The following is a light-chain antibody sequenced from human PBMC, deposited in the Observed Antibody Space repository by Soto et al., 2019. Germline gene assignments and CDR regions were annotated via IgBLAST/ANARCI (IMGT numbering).Light chain of an antibody. CDR1: QSVLYSSNNKNY. J-gene: IGKJ1*01. Sequence: DIVMTQSPDSLAVSLGERATINCKSSQSVLYSSNNKNYLAWYQQKPGQPPKLLIYWASTRESGVPDRFSGSGSGTDFTPTISSLQAEDVAVYYGQQYYSTPRTFGQGTKVEIK. CDR2: WAS. V-gene: IGKV4-1*01. CDR3: QQYYSTPRT.